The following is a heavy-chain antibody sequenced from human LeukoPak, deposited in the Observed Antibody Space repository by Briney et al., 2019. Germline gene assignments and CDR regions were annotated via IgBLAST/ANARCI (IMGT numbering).Heavy chain of an antibody. CDR2: IYYTGNT. CDR1: GVSISSSNSY. CDR3: ARQTGPGLFILP. J-gene: IGHJ4*02. V-gene: IGHV4-39*01. D-gene: IGHD3/OR15-3a*01. Sequence: PSETLSLTCTVSGVSISSSNSYWGWIRQPPGKGLEWIGSIYYTGNTYYNASLKSRVTISIDTSKNQISLRLTSVTATDTAVYYCARQTGPGLFILPGGQGTLVTVSS.